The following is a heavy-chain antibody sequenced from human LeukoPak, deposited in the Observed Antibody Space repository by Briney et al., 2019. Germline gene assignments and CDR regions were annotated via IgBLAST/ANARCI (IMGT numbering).Heavy chain of an antibody. CDR1: GGTFSSYA. CDR3: AREGGDVRTTYYYGMDV. CDR2: IIPIFGTA. J-gene: IGHJ6*04. Sequence: SVKVSCKASGGTFSSYAISWVRQAPGQGLEWMGGIIPIFGTANYAQKFQGRVTITADKSTSTAYMELSSLRSEDTAVYYCAREGGDVRTTYYYGMDVWGKGTTVTVSS. V-gene: IGHV1-69*06. D-gene: IGHD4-11*01.